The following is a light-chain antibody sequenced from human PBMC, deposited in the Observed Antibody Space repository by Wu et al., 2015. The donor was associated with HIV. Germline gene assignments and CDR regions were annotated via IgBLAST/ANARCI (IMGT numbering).Light chain of an antibody. CDR1: QSVSSY. J-gene: IGKJ1*01. CDR3: QQYSHSPRT. CDR2: GAT. Sequence: EIVMTQSPATLSVSPGEGVTLSCRASQSVSSYLAWYQQKPGQAPRLLIYGATSRAIGIPDRFSGSGSEKDFTLTISGVEPEDFAVYYCQQYSHSPRTFGQGTKVEFK. V-gene: IGKV3D-15*01.